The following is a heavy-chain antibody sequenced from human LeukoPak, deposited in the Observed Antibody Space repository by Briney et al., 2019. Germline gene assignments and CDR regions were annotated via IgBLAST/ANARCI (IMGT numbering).Heavy chain of an antibody. CDR1: GSTFRDYW. Sequence: GGSLRLSCAASGSTFRDYWMHWIRQAPGKGLVWVSRIKGDGSHTIYADSVKGRFTISRDNAKNTLYLQMKSLRVEDTALYYCVRDWDHFDFDSWGQGTLVTVSS. D-gene: IGHD1-26*01. J-gene: IGHJ5*01. V-gene: IGHV3-74*01. CDR2: IKGDGSHT. CDR3: VRDWDHFDFDS.